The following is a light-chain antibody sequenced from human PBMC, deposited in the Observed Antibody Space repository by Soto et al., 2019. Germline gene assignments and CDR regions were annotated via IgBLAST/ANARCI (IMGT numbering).Light chain of an antibody. CDR3: QQRLNWPLT. CDR1: QSVSSY. J-gene: IGKJ4*01. V-gene: IGKV3-11*01. CDR2: DAS. Sequence: EIVLTQSQATLSLSPGERATLSCGASQSVSSYLAWYQQKPGQAPRLLIYDASNRATGIPARFSGSGSGTDFTLTISSLEPEDFAVYYCQQRLNWPLTFGGGTKVEIK.